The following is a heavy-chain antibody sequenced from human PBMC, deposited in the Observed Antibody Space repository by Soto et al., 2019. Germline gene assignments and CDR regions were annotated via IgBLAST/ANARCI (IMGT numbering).Heavy chain of an antibody. D-gene: IGHD3-16*01. CDR3: AHIPNYYQYDWFDP. V-gene: IGHV2-5*02. Sequence: QITLKESGPTLVKPTQTLTLTCTFSVFSLTTRGVGVGWIRQPPGKALECLALIYWDDDKRYSPSLQSTLSISKDTSKNPVVLTMTNVDPVDTATYYCAHIPNYYQYDWFDPWGQGTLVSVSS. J-gene: IGHJ5*02. CDR2: IYWDDDK. CDR1: VFSLTTRGVG.